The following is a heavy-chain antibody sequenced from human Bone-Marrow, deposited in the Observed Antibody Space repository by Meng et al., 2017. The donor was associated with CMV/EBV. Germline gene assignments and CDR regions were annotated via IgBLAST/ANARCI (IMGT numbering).Heavy chain of an antibody. CDR2: ISWNSGSI. CDR3: AKDRSKEDGMDV. D-gene: IGHD3-10*01. Sequence: SLKISCAASGFTFDDYAMHWVRQAPGKGLEWVSGISWNSGSIGYADSVKGRFTISRDNAKNSLYLQMNSLRAEDTTLYYCAKDRSKEDGMDVWGQGTTVTVSS. J-gene: IGHJ6*02. CDR1: GFTFDDYA. V-gene: IGHV3-9*01.